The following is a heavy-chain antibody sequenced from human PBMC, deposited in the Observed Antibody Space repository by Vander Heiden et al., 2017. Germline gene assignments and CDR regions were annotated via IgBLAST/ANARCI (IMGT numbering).Heavy chain of an antibody. V-gene: IGHV1-18*01. Sequence: QVQLVQAGAEVKKPGASVKVSCKASGYAFPTYGVSWERQAPGQGIGWVGWIRPYNGDTYYAQKFQGRVTMTTDTSTSTVYVEVRSLRSDDTAVYYCATHGGSGAVAGTEGCWGQGTLIIVSS. CDR2: IRPYNGDT. D-gene: IGHD6-19*01. CDR1: GYAFPTYG. CDR3: ATHGGSGAVAGTEGC. J-gene: IGHJ4*02.